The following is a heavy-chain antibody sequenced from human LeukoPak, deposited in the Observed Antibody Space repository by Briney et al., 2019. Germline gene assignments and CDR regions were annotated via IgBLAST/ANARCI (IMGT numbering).Heavy chain of an antibody. Sequence: ASVKVSCKASGYTFTSYAMNWVRQAPGQGLEWMGGIIPIFGTANYAQKFQGRVTITADESTSTAYMELSSLRSEDTAVYYCARRYDILTGPLRYWGQGTLVTVSS. CDR2: IIPIFGTA. V-gene: IGHV1-69*13. CDR3: ARRYDILTGPLRY. J-gene: IGHJ4*02. CDR1: GYTFTSYA. D-gene: IGHD3-9*01.